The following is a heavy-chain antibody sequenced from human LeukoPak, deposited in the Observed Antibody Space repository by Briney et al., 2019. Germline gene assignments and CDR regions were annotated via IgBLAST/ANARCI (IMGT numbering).Heavy chain of an antibody. Sequence: ASVKVSCKASGYTFTSYGISWVRQAAGQGLEWMGWISAYNGNTNYAQKLQGRVTMTTDTSTSTAYMALRSLRSDDTAVYYCARDRVIWFGELPYHWGQGTLVTVSS. D-gene: IGHD3-10*01. V-gene: IGHV1-18*01. CDR2: ISAYNGNT. J-gene: IGHJ5*02. CDR3: ARDRVIWFGELPYH. CDR1: GYTFTSYG.